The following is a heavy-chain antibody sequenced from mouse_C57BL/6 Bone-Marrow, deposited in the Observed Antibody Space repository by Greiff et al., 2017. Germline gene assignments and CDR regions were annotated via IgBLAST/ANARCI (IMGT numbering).Heavy chain of an antibody. Sequence: EVKLVESGGDLVKPGGSLKLSCAASGFTFSSYGMSWVRQTPDKRLEWVATINRGGSYTYYPDSVKGRYTISRDNAKNTLYLQMSSLKSEDTAMDYCARVYSWYFDVWGTGTTVTVSS. V-gene: IGHV5-6*01. CDR3: ARVYSWYFDV. D-gene: IGHD1-1*01. CDR1: GFTFSSYG. J-gene: IGHJ1*03. CDR2: INRGGSYT.